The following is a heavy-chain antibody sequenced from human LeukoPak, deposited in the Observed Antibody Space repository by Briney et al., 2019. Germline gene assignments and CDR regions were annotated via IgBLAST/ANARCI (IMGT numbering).Heavy chain of an antibody. CDR2: IYHSGST. D-gene: IGHD3-10*01. Sequence: SETLSLTCTVSGYSISSGYYWGWIRQPPGKGLEWIGSIYHSGSTYYNPSLKSRVTISVDTSKNQFSLKLSSVTAADTAVYYCARGRLLVWFGEYEDAFDIWGQGTMVTVSS. CDR3: ARGRLLVWFGEYEDAFDI. J-gene: IGHJ3*02. CDR1: GYSISSGYY. V-gene: IGHV4-38-2*02.